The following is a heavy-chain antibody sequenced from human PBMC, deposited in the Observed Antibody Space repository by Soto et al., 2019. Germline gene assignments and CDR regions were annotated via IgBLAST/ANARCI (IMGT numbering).Heavy chain of an antibody. Sequence: QLQLQESGPGLVKPSETLSLTCTVSGGSISSSSYYWGWIRQPPGKGLEWIGSIYYSGSTYYNPSLKSRVTISVDTSKNQFSLKLSSVTAADTAVYYCATLWGAYCTNGVCSTSPFDYWGQGTLVTVSS. J-gene: IGHJ4*02. CDR2: IYYSGST. CDR1: GGSISSSSYY. CDR3: ATLWGAYCTNGVCSTSPFDY. V-gene: IGHV4-39*01. D-gene: IGHD2-8*01.